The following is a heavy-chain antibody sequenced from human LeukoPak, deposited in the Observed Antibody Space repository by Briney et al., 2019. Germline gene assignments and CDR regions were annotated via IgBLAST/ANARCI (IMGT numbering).Heavy chain of an antibody. V-gene: IGHV4-4*02. CDR3: AREGATTITMVRGVENAFDI. Sequence: SETLSLTCAVSGGSISSSNWWSWVRQPPGKGLEWIGEIYHSGSTNYNPSLKSRVTISVDTSKNQFSLKLSSVTAADTAVYYCAREGATTITMVRGVENAFDIWGQGTMVTVSS. CDR1: GGSISSSNW. CDR2: IYHSGST. J-gene: IGHJ3*02. D-gene: IGHD3-10*01.